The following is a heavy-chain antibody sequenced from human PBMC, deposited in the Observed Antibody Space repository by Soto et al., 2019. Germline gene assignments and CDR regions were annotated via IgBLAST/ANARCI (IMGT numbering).Heavy chain of an antibody. D-gene: IGHD6-6*01. CDR3: ARESIAARSWFDP. CDR1: GGSISSGDYY. CDR2: IYYSGST. V-gene: IGHV4-30-4*01. J-gene: IGHJ5*02. Sequence: SETLSLTCTVSGGSISSGDYYWSWIRQPPGKGLEWIGYIYYSGSTYYNPSLKSRVTISVDTSKNQFSPKLSSVTAADTAVYYCARESIAARSWFDPWGQGTLVTVYS.